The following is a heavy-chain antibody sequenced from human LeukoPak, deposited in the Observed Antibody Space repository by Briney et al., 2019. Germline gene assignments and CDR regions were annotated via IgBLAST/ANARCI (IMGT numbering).Heavy chain of an antibody. CDR3: ASDVLLDAFDI. CDR2: ISSSSYI. CDR1: GFTFSSYS. V-gene: IGHV3-21*01. Sequence: GGSLRLSCAASGFTFSSYSMNWVRQAPGKGLEWVSSISSSSYIYYADSVKGRFTISRDNAKNSLYLQMNSLRAEDTAVYYCASDVLLDAFDIWGQGTMVTVSS. D-gene: IGHD3-10*01. J-gene: IGHJ3*02.